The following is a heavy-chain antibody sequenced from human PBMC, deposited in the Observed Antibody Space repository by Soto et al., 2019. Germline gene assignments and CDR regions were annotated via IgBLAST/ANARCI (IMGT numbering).Heavy chain of an antibody. V-gene: IGHV3-33*01. D-gene: IGHD4-17*01. J-gene: IGHJ6*03. Sequence: GGSLRLSCAASGFTFSSYGMHWVRQAPGKGLEWVAVIWYDGSNKYYADSVKGRFTISRDNSKNTLYLQMNSLRAEDTAVYYCARDSGDYSYYYYYYMDVWGKGTTVTVSS. CDR2: IWYDGSNK. CDR3: ARDSGDYSYYYYYYMDV. CDR1: GFTFSSYG.